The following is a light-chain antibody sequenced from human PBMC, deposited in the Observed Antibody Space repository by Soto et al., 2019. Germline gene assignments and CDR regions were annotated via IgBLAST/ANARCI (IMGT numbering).Light chain of an antibody. CDR1: SSDVGGHNY. J-gene: IGLJ1*01. Sequence: LTQPRSVSGSPGQSVTISCTGTSSDVGGHNYVSWYQQYPGKAPKLLLSSVSKRPSGVPDRFSGSKSGNTASLTISGLQAEDEADYYCCSYAGSYTYVFGTGTKVTVL. CDR3: CSYAGSYTYV. V-gene: IGLV2-11*01. CDR2: SVS.